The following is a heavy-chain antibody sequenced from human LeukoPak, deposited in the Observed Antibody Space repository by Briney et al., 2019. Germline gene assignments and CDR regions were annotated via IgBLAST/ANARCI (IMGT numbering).Heavy chain of an antibody. D-gene: IGHD6-6*01. CDR3: AKDHLYSSSSRGEFDY. J-gene: IGHJ4*02. CDR1: GFTFSSYA. Sequence: PGGSLRLSCAASGFTFSSYAMSWVRQAPGKGLEWVSAISGSGGSTYYADSVKGRFTISRDNSKNTLYPQMNSLRAEDTAVYYCAKDHLYSSSSRGEFDYWGQGTLVTVSS. V-gene: IGHV3-23*01. CDR2: ISGSGGST.